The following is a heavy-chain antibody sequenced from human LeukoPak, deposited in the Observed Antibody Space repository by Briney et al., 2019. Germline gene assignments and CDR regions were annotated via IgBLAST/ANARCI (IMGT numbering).Heavy chain of an antibody. Sequence: GGSLRLSCAASGFTFDDYAMHWVRQAPGKGLEWVSGISWNSGSIGYADSVKGRFTISRDNAKNSLYLQMNSLRAEDTALYYCAKVRSEDYDSQPPDYRGQGTLVTVSS. CDR1: GFTFDDYA. J-gene: IGHJ4*02. CDR3: AKVRSEDYDSQPPDY. CDR2: ISWNSGSI. D-gene: IGHD3-3*01. V-gene: IGHV3-9*01.